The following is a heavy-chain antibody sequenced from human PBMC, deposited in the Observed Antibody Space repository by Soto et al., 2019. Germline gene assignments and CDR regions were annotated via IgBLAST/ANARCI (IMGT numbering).Heavy chain of an antibody. V-gene: IGHV3-53*01. CDR3: ASPAAANTYSYYGMEV. Sequence: VGSLRLSCASSVCTVSSNYMSCVRESPGKGLEWVSVIYSGGSTYYADSVKGRFTISRDNSKNTLYLQMNSLRAEDTAVYYCASPAAANTYSYYGMEVLGQGTTVIVSS. CDR1: VCTVSSNY. D-gene: IGHD6-13*01. CDR2: IYSGGST. J-gene: IGHJ6*01.